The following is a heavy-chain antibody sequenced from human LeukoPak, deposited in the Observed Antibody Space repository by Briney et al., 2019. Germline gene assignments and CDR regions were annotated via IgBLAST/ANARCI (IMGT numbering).Heavy chain of an antibody. D-gene: IGHD3-10*01. Sequence: SVKVSCKASGGTFSSYAISWVRQAPGQGLEWMGGIIPIFGTVNYAQKFQGRVTITADKSTSTAYMELSSLRSEDTAVYYCARGYGSGHGYSAFDIWGQGTMVTVSS. V-gene: IGHV1-69*06. CDR3: ARGYGSGHGYSAFDI. CDR1: GGTFSSYA. J-gene: IGHJ3*02. CDR2: IIPIFGTV.